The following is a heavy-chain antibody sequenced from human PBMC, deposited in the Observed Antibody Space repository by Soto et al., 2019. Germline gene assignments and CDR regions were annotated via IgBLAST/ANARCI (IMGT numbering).Heavy chain of an antibody. CDR2: ISHLEST. CDR1: GASISYGGFS. CDR3: ARGGGYDSFDY. Sequence: QLQLQESGSGLVKTSETLSLTCTVSGASISYGGFSWSWIRQSPGKGLEWIGYISHLESTYFHPSFKSRLTMSIDRTRTQFSLKLSSVTAPDMAVYYCARGGGYDSFDYWGQGVLVTVSS. J-gene: IGHJ4*02. V-gene: IGHV4-30-2*06. D-gene: IGHD5-12*01.